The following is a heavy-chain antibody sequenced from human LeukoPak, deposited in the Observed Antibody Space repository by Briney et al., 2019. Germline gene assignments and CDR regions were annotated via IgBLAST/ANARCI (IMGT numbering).Heavy chain of an antibody. Sequence: GGSLRLSCAASGFTFSSYWMSWVRQAPGKGLEWVANIKQDGSEKYYVDSVKGRFTISRDNAKNSLYLQMNSLRAEDTAVYYCARDPLYGDYGESTTDYWGQGTLVTVSS. D-gene: IGHD4-17*01. CDR3: ARDPLYGDYGESTTDY. CDR2: IKQDGSEK. J-gene: IGHJ4*02. CDR1: GFTFSSYW. V-gene: IGHV3-7*01.